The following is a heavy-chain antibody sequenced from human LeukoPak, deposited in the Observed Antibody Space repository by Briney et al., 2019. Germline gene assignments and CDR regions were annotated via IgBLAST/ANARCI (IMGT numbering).Heavy chain of an antibody. V-gene: IGHV3-30-3*01. J-gene: IGHJ6*02. CDR1: GFTFSSYA. D-gene: IGHD2-2*01. Sequence: GRSLRLSCAASGFTFSSYAMHWVRQAPGKGLEWVAVISYDGSNKYYADSVKGRFTISRDNPRNTLYLQMNSLRAEDTAVYYCARDLTDIVVVPAATYYYYGMDVWGQGTTVTVSS. CDR2: ISYDGSNK. CDR3: ARDLTDIVVVPAATYYYYGMDV.